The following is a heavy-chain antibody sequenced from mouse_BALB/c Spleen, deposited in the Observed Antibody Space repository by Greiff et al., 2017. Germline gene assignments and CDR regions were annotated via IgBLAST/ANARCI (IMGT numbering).Heavy chain of an antibody. CDR3: TRSAYYGNLPFDY. CDR1: GYSFTSYW. V-gene: IGHV1-5*01. D-gene: IGHD2-10*01. J-gene: IGHJ2*01. Sequence: EVQLQQSGTVLARPGASVKMSCKASGYSFTSYWMHWVKQRPGQGLEWIGAIYPGNSDTSYNQKFKGKAKLTAVTSASTAYMELSSLTNEDSAVYYCTRSAYYGNLPFDYWGQGTTLTVSS. CDR2: IYPGNSDT.